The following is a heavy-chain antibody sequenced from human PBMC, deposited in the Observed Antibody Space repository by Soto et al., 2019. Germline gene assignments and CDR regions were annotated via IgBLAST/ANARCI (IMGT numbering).Heavy chain of an antibody. Sequence: ASVKVSCKAPRDTFTSYYINWVRQAPGQGLEWMGVINPHGGSTAYAQKFKGRVTLTRDTSASTVYMEVSSLTSEDTAMYYCARSSGGYFGIIIEGTNWFDPWGQGTLVTVSS. CDR3: ARSSGGYFGIIIEGTNWFDP. J-gene: IGHJ5*02. V-gene: IGHV1-46*01. CDR2: INPHGGST. D-gene: IGHD3-9*01. CDR1: RDTFTSYY.